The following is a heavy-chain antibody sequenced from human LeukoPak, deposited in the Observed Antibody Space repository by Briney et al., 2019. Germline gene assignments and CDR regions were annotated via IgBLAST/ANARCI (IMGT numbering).Heavy chain of an antibody. CDR2: ISYDGTNK. V-gene: IGHV3-30*18. CDR3: AKDPSTVTTGVFDI. CDR1: GFTFSSYG. J-gene: IGHJ3*02. Sequence: AGGSLRLSCAASGFTFSSYGMHWVRQAPGKGLEWVAVISYDGTNKYYADSVKGRFIMSRDNSKNTPYLQMNSLRAEDTAVYYCAKDPSTVTTGVFDIWGQGTMVSVSS. D-gene: IGHD4-17*01.